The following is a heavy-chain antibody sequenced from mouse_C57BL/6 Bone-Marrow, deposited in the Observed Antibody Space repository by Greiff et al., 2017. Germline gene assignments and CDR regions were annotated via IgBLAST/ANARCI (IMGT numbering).Heavy chain of an antibody. CDR1: GYTFTDYY. Sequence: VQLKESGPELVKPGASVKISCKASGYTFTDYYMNWVKQSHGKSLEWIGDINPNTGGTSYNQKFKGKATLTVDKSSSTAYMELRSLTSEDSAVYYCERCESFDYWGQGTTLTVSS. J-gene: IGHJ2*01. V-gene: IGHV1-26*01. CDR2: INPNTGGT. CDR3: ERCESFDY.